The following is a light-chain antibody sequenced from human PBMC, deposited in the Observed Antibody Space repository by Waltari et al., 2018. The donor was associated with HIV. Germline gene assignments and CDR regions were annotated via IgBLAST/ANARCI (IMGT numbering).Light chain of an antibody. Sequence: YLQHPGKVPKLIIYEVINRPSGVPDRFSGSKSGNTASLTISGLQTEDGADYFCFSHAGTSPYVLFGGGTKLTVL. CDR2: EVI. CDR3: FSHAGTSPYVL. V-gene: IGLV2-11*01. J-gene: IGLJ3*02.